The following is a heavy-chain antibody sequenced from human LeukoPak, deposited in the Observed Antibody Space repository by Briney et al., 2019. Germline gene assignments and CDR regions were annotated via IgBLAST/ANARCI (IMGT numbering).Heavy chain of an antibody. CDR2: IYHSGST. D-gene: IGHD3-22*01. V-gene: IGHV4-38-2*02. CDR1: GYSISSGYY. CDR3: ARRVQYYDSSGYYPGGYYYYYYMDV. J-gene: IGHJ6*03. Sequence: SETLSLTCTVSGYSISSGYYWGWIRQPPGKGLEWIGSIYHSGSTYYNPSLKSRVTISVDTSKNQFSLKLSSVTAADTAVYYCARRVQYYDSSGYYPGGYYYYYYMDVWGKGTTVTISS.